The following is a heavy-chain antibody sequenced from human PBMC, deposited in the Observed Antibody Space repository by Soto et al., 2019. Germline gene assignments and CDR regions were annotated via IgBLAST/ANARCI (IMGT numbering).Heavy chain of an antibody. Sequence: QVQLQESGPGLVKPSGTLSLTCAVSGGSISSSNWWSWVRQPPGKGLEWIGEIYHSGSTNYNPSLNSRVTISVDKSKNQFSLKLSSVTAADTAVYYCARDYCSGGSCYSTVGFDPWGQGTLVTVSS. J-gene: IGHJ5*02. CDR3: ARDYCSGGSCYSTVGFDP. D-gene: IGHD2-15*01. CDR1: GGSISSSNW. CDR2: IYHSGST. V-gene: IGHV4-4*02.